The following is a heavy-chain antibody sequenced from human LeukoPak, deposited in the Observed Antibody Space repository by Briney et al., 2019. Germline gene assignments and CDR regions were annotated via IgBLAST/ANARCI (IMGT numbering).Heavy chain of an antibody. V-gene: IGHV4-59*01. CDR1: GGSISSYY. Sequence: SETLSLTCTVSGGSISSYYWSWIRQPPGKGLEWIGYIYYSGSTKYNPSLKSRVTISVDTSKNQFSLKLSSVTAADTALYYCAKAYTSGPFDSWGQGTLVTVSS. J-gene: IGHJ4*02. CDR2: IYYSGST. D-gene: IGHD6-19*01. CDR3: AKAYTSGPFDS.